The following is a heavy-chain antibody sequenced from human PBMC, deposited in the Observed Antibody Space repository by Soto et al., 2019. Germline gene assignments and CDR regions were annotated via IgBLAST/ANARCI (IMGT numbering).Heavy chain of an antibody. D-gene: IGHD5-18*01. Sequence: VSVKVSCKASGYTFTSYDINWVRQATGQGLEWMGWMNPNSGNTGYAQKLQGRVTMTRNTSISTAYMELSSLRSEDTAVYYCARDRGYSYGYPDYYYYGMDVWGQGTTVTVSS. CDR1: GYTFTSYD. CDR3: ARDRGYSYGYPDYYYYGMDV. J-gene: IGHJ6*02. CDR2: MNPNSGNT. V-gene: IGHV1-8*02.